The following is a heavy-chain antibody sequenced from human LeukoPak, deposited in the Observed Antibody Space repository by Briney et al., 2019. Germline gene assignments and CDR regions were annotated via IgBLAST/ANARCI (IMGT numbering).Heavy chain of an antibody. CDR2: ICSSSNYI. V-gene: IGHV3-21*01. CDR3: ARDRVPFSGSYCLDY. J-gene: IGHJ4*02. Sequence: KPGGSLRLSCAASGFTFSSYSMNWVRQAPGKGLEWVSSICSSSNYIHYADSVKGRFTISRDNAKNSLYLQMNSLRVEDTAVYYCARDRVPFSGSYCLDYWGQGTLVTVSS. D-gene: IGHD1-26*01. CDR1: GFTFSSYS.